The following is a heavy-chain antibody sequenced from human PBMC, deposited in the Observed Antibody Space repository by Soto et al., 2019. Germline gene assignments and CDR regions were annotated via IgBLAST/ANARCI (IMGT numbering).Heavy chain of an antibody. CDR2: IYYSGST. Sequence: PSETLSLTCTVSGGSISSGGYYWSWIRQHPGKGLEWIGYIYYSGSTYYNPSLKSRVTISVDTSKNQFSLKLSSVTAADTAVYYCARESPSTVTTYGIFDYWGQGTLVTVSS. J-gene: IGHJ4*02. CDR3: ARESPSTVTTYGIFDY. V-gene: IGHV4-31*03. CDR1: GGSISSGGYY. D-gene: IGHD4-17*01.